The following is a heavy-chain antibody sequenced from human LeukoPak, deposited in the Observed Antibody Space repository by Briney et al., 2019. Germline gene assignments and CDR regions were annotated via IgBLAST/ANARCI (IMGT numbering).Heavy chain of an antibody. CDR2: IWSDGSNK. V-gene: IGHV3-30*02. CDR3: AREEFYYDSSGYGLDY. D-gene: IGHD3-22*01. Sequence: PGGSLRLSCGASGFTFSTYGMHWVRQAPGKGLEWVANIWSDGSNKYYADSVKGRFTISRDNSKNTLCLQMDSLRAEDTAVYYCAREEFYYDSSGYGLDYWGQGTLVTVSS. CDR1: GFTFSTYG. J-gene: IGHJ4*02.